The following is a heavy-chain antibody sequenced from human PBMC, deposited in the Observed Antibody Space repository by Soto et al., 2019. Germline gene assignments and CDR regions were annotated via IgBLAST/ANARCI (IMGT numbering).Heavy chain of an antibody. CDR2: ISSNGGST. V-gene: IGHV3-64*01. D-gene: IGHD4-17*01. Sequence: EVQLVESGGGLVQPGGSLRLSCAASGFTFSSYAMHWVRQAPGKGLEYVSAISSNGGSTYYANSVKGRFTISQDNSKNTLYLQMGSLRAEELALYYCATQKIHSTVTTRGYYFDYWGQGTLVTGFS. CDR3: ATQKIHSTVTTRGYYFDY. CDR1: GFTFSSYA. J-gene: IGHJ4*02.